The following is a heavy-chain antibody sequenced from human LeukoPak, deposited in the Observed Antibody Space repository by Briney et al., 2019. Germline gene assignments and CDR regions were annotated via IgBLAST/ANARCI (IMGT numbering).Heavy chain of an antibody. CDR2: IYTGGTT. V-gene: IGHV3-66*01. D-gene: IGHD1-26*01. CDR1: GFTVSHNY. J-gene: IGHJ4*02. CDR3: ARDGNSGSYHGCFDY. Sequence: PGGSLRLSCAASGFTVSHNYMSWVRQAPGKGLEWVSIIYTGGTTYYADSVKDRFTVSRDNSKNTLFLQMNSLRAEDTAVYYCARDGNSGSYHGCFDYWGQGTLVTVSS.